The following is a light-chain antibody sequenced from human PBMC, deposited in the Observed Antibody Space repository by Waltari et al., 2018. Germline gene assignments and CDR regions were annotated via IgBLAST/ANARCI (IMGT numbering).Light chain of an antibody. CDR2: AAS. CDR3: QQYNNWPLT. V-gene: IGKV3-15*01. CDR1: QSVSSD. Sequence: EIVMTQSPATLSVSPGARAPLSCRASQSVSSDLAWYQQTSGQAPRLLIYAASNRATGIPARFQGSGSGTEFTLTISSLQSGDSAVYYCQQYNNWPLTFGQGTKVEIK. J-gene: IGKJ1*01.